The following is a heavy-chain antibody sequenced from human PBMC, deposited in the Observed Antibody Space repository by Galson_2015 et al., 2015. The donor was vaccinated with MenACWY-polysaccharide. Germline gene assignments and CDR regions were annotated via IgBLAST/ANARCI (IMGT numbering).Heavy chain of an antibody. V-gene: IGHV3-7*01. CDR1: GFALSGYW. CDR2: IKFDGSEA. Sequence: SVRLSCAASGFALSGYWMSWIRQAPGKGLERVANIKFDGSEAVYVDSVKGRFTVSRDNARNALYLQMNSLRAEDTAVYYCVRDWYCSNAGCFYYGYWGPGTLVAVSA. CDR3: VRDWYCSNAGCFYYGY. D-gene: IGHD2-2*01. J-gene: IGHJ4*02.